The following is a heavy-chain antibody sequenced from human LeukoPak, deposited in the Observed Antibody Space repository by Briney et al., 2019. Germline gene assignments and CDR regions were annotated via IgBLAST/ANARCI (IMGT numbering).Heavy chain of an antibody. Sequence: GGSLRLSCTASGFTFGDYAMSWVRQAPGKGLEWVGFIRSRAYGGTTEYAASVKGRFTISRDDSKSIAYLQMNSLKTEDTTVYYCTFGYSSGWYDYWGQGTLVTVSS. CDR1: GFTFGDYA. J-gene: IGHJ4*02. V-gene: IGHV3-49*04. D-gene: IGHD6-19*01. CDR2: IRSRAYGGTT. CDR3: TFGYSSGWYDY.